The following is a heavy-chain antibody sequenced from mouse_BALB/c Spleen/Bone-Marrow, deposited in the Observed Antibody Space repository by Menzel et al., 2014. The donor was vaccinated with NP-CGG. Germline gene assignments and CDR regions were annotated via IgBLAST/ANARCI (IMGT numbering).Heavy chain of an antibody. Sequence: EVKLMESGPSLVKPSQTVSLTCTVTGISITTGNYRWSWIRQFPGNKLEWIGYIYYSGTITYNPSLTSRTTITRDTSKNQFFLEMNSLTAEDTATYYCARYGNYFDYWGQGTTLTVSS. J-gene: IGHJ2*01. D-gene: IGHD2-1*01. CDR2: IYYSGTI. CDR3: ARYGNYFDY. V-gene: IGHV3-5*02. CDR1: GISITTGNYR.